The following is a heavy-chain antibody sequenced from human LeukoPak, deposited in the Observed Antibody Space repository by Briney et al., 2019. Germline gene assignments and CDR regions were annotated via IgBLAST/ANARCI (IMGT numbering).Heavy chain of an antibody. J-gene: IGHJ4*02. V-gene: IGHV1-18*01. CDR1: GYTFSTYG. CDR3: ARDHQYDFDY. CDR2: IGAYSGST. Sequence: ASVTVSCKASGYTFSTYGISWVRQAPGQGLEWMGWIGAYSGSTSYAQKFQGRVTMTTDTSTSAAYMELRSLTSDDTAVYYCARDHQYDFDYWGQGTLVTVSS. D-gene: IGHD2-2*01.